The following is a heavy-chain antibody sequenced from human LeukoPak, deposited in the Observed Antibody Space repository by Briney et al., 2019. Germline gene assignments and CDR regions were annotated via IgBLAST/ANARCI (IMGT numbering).Heavy chain of an antibody. D-gene: IGHD5-24*01. J-gene: IGHJ4*02. V-gene: IGHV4-39*07. Sequence: SETLSLTCTVSGGSISSYYWGWIRQPPGKGLEWIGSIYYSGSTYYNPSLKSRVTISVDTSKNQFSLKLSSVTAADTAVYYCARDLGDGYNYGFDYWGQGTLVTVSS. CDR1: GGSISSYY. CDR3: ARDLGDGYNYGFDY. CDR2: IYYSGST.